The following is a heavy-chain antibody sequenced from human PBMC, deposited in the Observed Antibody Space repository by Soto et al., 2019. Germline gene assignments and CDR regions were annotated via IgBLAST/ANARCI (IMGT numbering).Heavy chain of an antibody. CDR3: ARGLGYCSGGSCYSPKTGGYYYYGMDV. CDR2: ISSSSSTI. D-gene: IGHD2-15*01. V-gene: IGHV3-48*02. Sequence: EVQLVESGGGLVQPGGSLRLSCAASGFTFSSYSMNWVRQAPGKGLEWVSYISSSSSTIYYADSVKGRFTISRDNAKNSLYLQMNGLRDEDTAVYYCARGLGYCSGGSCYSPKTGGYYYYGMDVWGQGTTVTVSS. J-gene: IGHJ6*02. CDR1: GFTFSSYS.